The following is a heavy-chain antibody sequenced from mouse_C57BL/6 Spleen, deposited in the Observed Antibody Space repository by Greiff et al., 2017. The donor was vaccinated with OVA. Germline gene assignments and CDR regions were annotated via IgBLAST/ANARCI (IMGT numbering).Heavy chain of an antibody. D-gene: IGHD1-1*01. CDR3: TRKSSHFDY. V-gene: IGHV1-15*01. J-gene: IGHJ2*01. Sequence: ESGAELVRPGASVTLSCKASGYTFTDYEMHWVKQTPVHGLEWIGAIDPETGGTAYNQKFKGKAILTADKSSSTAYMELRSLTSEDSAVYYCTRKSSHFDYWGQGTTLTVSS. CDR1: GYTFTDYE. CDR2: IDPETGGT.